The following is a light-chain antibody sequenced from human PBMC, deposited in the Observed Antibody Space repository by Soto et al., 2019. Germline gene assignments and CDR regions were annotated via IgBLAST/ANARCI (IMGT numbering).Light chain of an antibody. J-gene: IGKJ1*01. CDR3: QQYNSYSWT. CDR1: QSISSW. Sequence: IQLTQSPSTLSASVGDRVTITCGASQSISSWLAWYQQKPGKAPNLLIYKASSLESGVPSRFSGSGSGTEFTLTISSLQPDDFATYYCQQYNSYSWTFGRGTKVDIK. CDR2: KAS. V-gene: IGKV1-5*03.